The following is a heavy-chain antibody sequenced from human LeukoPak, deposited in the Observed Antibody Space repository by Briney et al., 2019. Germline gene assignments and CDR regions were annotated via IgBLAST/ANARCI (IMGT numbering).Heavy chain of an antibody. J-gene: IGHJ4*02. D-gene: IGHD3-22*01. CDR3: ARDSYYDSSGYEFGY. CDR1: GYTFTGYY. CDR2: INPNSGGT. V-gene: IGHV1-2*02. Sequence: ASVKVSCKASGYTFTGYYMHWVRQAPGQGLEWMGWINPNSGGTNYAQKFQGRVTMTRDTSISTAYMELSRLRSDDTAVYYCARDSYYDSSGYEFGYWGQGTLVTVSS.